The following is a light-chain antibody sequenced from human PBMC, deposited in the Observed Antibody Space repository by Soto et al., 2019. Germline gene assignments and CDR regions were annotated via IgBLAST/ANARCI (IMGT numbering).Light chain of an antibody. Sequence: QSVLTQPPSVSGAPGQRVTISCTGSSSNIGAGYDVHWYQQLPGTAPKLMIYELSNRPSGVSNRFSGSQSGNTASLTISGLQAEDEANYYCSSYTTSNTPLYVFGTGTKVTVL. CDR3: SSYTTSNTPLYV. CDR1: SSNIGAGYD. J-gene: IGLJ1*01. CDR2: ELS. V-gene: IGLV1-40*01.